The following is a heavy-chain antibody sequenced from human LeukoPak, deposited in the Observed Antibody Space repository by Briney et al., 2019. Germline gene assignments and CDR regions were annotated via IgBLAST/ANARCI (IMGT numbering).Heavy chain of an antibody. Sequence: PSETLSLTCSVSGGSISSGDHYWTWIRQPPGGGLEWMGFITLYSGTTSYNPSLKSRLMISIDTSKNQFSLTLTSVTAADTAVYFCARGFGYDFADYWGQGILVTVSS. CDR3: ARGFGYDFADY. J-gene: IGHJ4*02. D-gene: IGHD2-2*01. V-gene: IGHV4-30-4*01. CDR2: ITLYSGTT. CDR1: GGSISSGDHY.